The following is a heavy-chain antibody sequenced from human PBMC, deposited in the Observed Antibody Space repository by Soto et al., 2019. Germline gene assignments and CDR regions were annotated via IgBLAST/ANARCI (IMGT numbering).Heavy chain of an antibody. D-gene: IGHD7-27*01. CDR1: GFSFSSFA. J-gene: IGHJ4*02. V-gene: IGHV3-48*03. CDR3: ARDRGPNTLDY. Sequence: GGSLRLSCEASGFSFSSFAMNWVRQAPGRGLEWVSYISDDGASIYYADSLKGRFTISRDNAKNSLYLQLNSLRAEDSATYYCARDRGPNTLDYWGQGTLVTVSS. CDR2: ISDDGASI.